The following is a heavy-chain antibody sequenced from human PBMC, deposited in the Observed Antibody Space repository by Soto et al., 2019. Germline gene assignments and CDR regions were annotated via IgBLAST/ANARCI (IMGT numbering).Heavy chain of an antibody. J-gene: IGHJ4*02. CDR2: INHSGST. CDR1: GGSFSGYY. Sequence: PSETLSLTCAVYGGSFSGYYWSWILQPPGKGLEWIGEINHSGSTNYNPSLKSRVTIAVDTSKNQFSLKLSSVTAADTAGYYCARKLVRDYWGQGTLVTVSS. D-gene: IGHD6-13*01. V-gene: IGHV4-34*01. CDR3: ARKLVRDY.